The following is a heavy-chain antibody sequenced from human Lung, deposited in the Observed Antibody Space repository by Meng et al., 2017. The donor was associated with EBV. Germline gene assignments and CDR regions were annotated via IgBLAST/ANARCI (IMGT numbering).Heavy chain of an antibody. CDR3: ARRPLAYSSSNYWLDP. D-gene: IGHD6-13*01. CDR2: INAYNGDT. J-gene: IGHJ5*02. V-gene: IGHV1-18*01. CDR1: GYTFTSYA. Sequence: QVQLVQSGSELKKPGASVTVSCXAXGYTFTSYAMNWVRQAPGQGLEWMGWINAYNGDTNYAQTLQGRVTMTTDTSTSTAYMELRSLRSEDTAVYFCARRPLAYSSSNYWLDPWGQGTLVTVSS.